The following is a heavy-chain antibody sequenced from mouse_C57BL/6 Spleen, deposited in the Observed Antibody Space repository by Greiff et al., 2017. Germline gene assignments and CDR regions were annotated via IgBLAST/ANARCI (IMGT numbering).Heavy chain of an antibody. D-gene: IGHD2-1*01. J-gene: IGHJ3*01. CDR2: ISSGGDYI. V-gene: IGHV5-9-1*02. CDR3: TRDRGNSFAY. Sequence: EVQVVESGEGLVKPGGSLKLSCAASGFAFSSYAMSWVRQTPEKRLEWVAYISSGGDYIYYADTVKGRFTISRDNARNTLYLQMSSLKSEDTAMYYCTRDRGNSFAYWGQGTLVTVSA. CDR1: GFAFSSYA.